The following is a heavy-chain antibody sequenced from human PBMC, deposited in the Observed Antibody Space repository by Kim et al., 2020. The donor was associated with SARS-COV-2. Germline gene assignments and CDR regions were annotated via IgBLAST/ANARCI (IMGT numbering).Heavy chain of an antibody. CDR3: ASKSTG. CDR1: GFTFSTYW. J-gene: IGHJ4*02. V-gene: IGHV3-7*01. Sequence: GGSLRLSCAASGFTFSTYWMTWVRQAPGKGLEWVANIKQDGSLKYYVNSVRGRFTVSRDNAQNSLYLQMNSLRVEDTGIYYCASKSTGWGQGTLVTVSS. CDR2: IKQDGSLK.